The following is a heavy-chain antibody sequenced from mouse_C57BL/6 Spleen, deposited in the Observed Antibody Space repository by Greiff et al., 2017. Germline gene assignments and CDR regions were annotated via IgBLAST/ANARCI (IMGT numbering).Heavy chain of an antibody. CDR2: IYPENGDT. CDR3: TKAYYYGSSDVRWYCDV. CDR1: GFNIKDDY. J-gene: IGHJ1*03. D-gene: IGHD1-1*01. V-gene: IGHV14-4*01. Sequence: VQLKESGAELVRPGASVKLSCTASGFNIKDDYMHWVKQRPEQGLEWIGWIYPENGDTEYASQFPGKATITADTSSNTAYLQLSSLTSEDTAVYYCTKAYYYGSSDVRWYCDVWGTGTTVTVSS.